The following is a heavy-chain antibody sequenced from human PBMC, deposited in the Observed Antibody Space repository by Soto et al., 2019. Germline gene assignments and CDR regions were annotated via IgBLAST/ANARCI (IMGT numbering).Heavy chain of an antibody. J-gene: IGHJ4*02. CDR3: ARGGRQWLVTSDFNY. V-gene: IGHV3-30*03. CDR2: VSHDGRNT. CDR1: GFTFSDYA. D-gene: IGHD6-19*01. Sequence: VQLVESGGGVVQPGRSLRLSCAASGFTFSDYAMHWVRQAPGKGLEWVAVVSHDGRNTHYADSVKGRFTISRGSSENTVALEMTSLRAEATSVYYCARGGRQWLVTSDFNYWGQGALVTVSS.